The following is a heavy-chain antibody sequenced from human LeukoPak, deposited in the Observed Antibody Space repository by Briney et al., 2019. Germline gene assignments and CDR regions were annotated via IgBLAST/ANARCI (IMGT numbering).Heavy chain of an antibody. Sequence: SVKVSCKASGGTFSSYAISWVRQAPGQGLEWMGGIIPIFGTANYAQKFQGRVTITADESTSTAYMELSSLRSEDTAVYYCARGHYYYDSSGYYYDAFDIWGQGTMVTVSS. J-gene: IGHJ3*02. V-gene: IGHV1-69*13. CDR1: GGTFSSYA. CDR2: IIPIFGTA. CDR3: ARGHYYYDSSGYYYDAFDI. D-gene: IGHD3-22*01.